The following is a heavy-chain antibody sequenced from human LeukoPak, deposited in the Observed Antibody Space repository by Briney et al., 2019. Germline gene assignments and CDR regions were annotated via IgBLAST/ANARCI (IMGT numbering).Heavy chain of an antibody. V-gene: IGHV4-4*07. CDR3: ARDLPFQLLYGHDAFDI. Sequence: SETLSLTCTVSGGSISSYYWSWIRQPAGKGLEWIGRIYTSGSTNYNPSLKSLVTMSVDTSKNQFSLKLSSVTAADTAVYYCARDLPFQLLYGHDAFDIWGQGTMVTVSS. D-gene: IGHD2-2*02. J-gene: IGHJ3*02. CDR1: GGSISSYY. CDR2: IYTSGST.